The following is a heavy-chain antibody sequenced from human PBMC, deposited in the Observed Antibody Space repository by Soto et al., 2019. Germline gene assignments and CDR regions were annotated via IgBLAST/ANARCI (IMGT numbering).Heavy chain of an antibody. CDR3: AKDQRTSSWDYIGDWFDP. D-gene: IGHD6-13*01. V-gene: IGHV3-23*01. CDR2: ISGSGGST. CDR1: GFTFSSYA. J-gene: IGHJ5*02. Sequence: EVQLLESGGGLVQPGGSLRLSCAASGFTFSSYAMSWVRQAPGKGLEWVSAISGSGGSTYYADSVKGRFTISRDNSKNTLYLQMNSLRAVDTAVYYCAKDQRTSSWDYIGDWFDPWGQGTLVTVSS.